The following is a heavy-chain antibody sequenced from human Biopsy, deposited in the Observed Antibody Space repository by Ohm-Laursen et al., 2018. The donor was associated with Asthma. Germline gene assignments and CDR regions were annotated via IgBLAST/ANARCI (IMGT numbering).Heavy chain of an antibody. D-gene: IGHD3-9*01. CDR2: INAANGNT. CDR1: GYTFINYA. V-gene: IGHV1-3*01. CDR3: ARTYYDFLTGQVHDAFAM. Sequence: ASVKVSCKASGYTFINYAIHWVRRAPGHSLEWMGWINAANGNTKYSQKFQGRVTITRDTSASTAYMDLSSLRSEDTAVYYCARTYYDFLTGQVHDAFAMWGQGTMVTVSS. J-gene: IGHJ3*02.